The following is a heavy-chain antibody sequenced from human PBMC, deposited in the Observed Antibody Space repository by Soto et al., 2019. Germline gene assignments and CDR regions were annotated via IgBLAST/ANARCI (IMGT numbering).Heavy chain of an antibody. CDR2: IWDDGSYK. Sequence: GGSLRLSCAASGFTFSSYGMHWVRQAPGKGLEWVAVIWDDGSYKSYADSVKGRFIISRDNFKNTLYLQMNSLRAEDTAVYYCVRVVGSGYPHRAFDIWGQGTMVTVSS. CDR1: GFTFSSYG. V-gene: IGHV3-33*01. J-gene: IGHJ3*02. D-gene: IGHD3-22*01. CDR3: VRVVGSGYPHRAFDI.